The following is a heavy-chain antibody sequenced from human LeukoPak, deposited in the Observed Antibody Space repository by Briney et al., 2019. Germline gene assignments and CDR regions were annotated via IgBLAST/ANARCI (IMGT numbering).Heavy chain of an antibody. Sequence: GGSLRLSCAASGFTFDTFGMHWVRRAPGQGLEWLSYISYSGRVIYYADSVKGRFTISRDNDENSLYLQMSSLRAEDTAVYYCARDDSGYYYHMDFWGEGTTVTVSS. J-gene: IGHJ6*03. V-gene: IGHV3-48*01. D-gene: IGHD3-10*01. CDR3: ARDDSGYYYHMDF. CDR2: ISYSGRVI. CDR1: GFTFDTFG.